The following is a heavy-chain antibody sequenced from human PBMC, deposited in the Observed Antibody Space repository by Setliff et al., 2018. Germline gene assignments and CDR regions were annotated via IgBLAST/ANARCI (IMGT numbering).Heavy chain of an antibody. CDR1: GGSIGHYY. J-gene: IGHJ4*02. D-gene: IGHD2-8*02. Sequence: SETLSLTCIVSGGSIGHYYRNWIRQPPGKGLEWIGYVYTSGSTNYNPSLKSRVTISLDTSKNHFSLNLRSVTAADTAVYYCARLSPYNTGPPFDYWGQGTLVTVSS. CDR2: VYTSGST. CDR3: ARLSPYNTGPPFDY. V-gene: IGHV4-4*08.